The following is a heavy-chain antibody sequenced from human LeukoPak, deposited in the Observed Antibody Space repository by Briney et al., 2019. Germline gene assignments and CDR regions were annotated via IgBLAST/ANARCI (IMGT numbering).Heavy chain of an antibody. V-gene: IGHV1-69*13. Sequence: GASVKVSCKASGGTFSSYAISWVRQAPGQGLEWMGGIIPIFGTANYAQKFQGRVTITADESTSTAYMELSSLRSEDTAVYYCASLDYGGTGDYWGQETLVTVSS. J-gene: IGHJ4*02. CDR2: IIPIFGTA. CDR3: ASLDYGGTGDY. CDR1: GGTFSSYA. D-gene: IGHD4-23*01.